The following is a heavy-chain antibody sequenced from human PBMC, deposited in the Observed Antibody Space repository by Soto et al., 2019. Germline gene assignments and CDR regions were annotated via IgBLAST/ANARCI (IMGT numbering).Heavy chain of an antibody. J-gene: IGHJ4*02. CDR3: ARWEMATTFDY. Sequence: SETLSLTCTVSGGSISSGDYYWSWIRQPPGKGLEWIGYIYYSGSTYYNPSLKSRVTISVDTSKNQFSLKLSSVTAADTAVYYCARWEMATTFDYWGQGTLVTVSS. D-gene: IGHD5-12*01. V-gene: IGHV4-30-4*01. CDR1: GGSISSGDYY. CDR2: IYYSGST.